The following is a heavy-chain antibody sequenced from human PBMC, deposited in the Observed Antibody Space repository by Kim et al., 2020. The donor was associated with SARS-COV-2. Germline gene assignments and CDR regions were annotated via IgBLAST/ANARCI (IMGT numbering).Heavy chain of an antibody. CDR2: IYYSGST. CDR3: ARHEKMWGGGTDTAMVSGYSFDI. CDR1: GGSISSSSYY. V-gene: IGHV4-39*01. J-gene: IGHJ3*02. Sequence: GSLRLSCTVSGGSISSSSYYWGWIRQPPGKGLEWIGSIYYSGSTYYNPSLKSRVTISVDTSKNQFSLKLSSVTAADTAVYYCARHEKMWGGGTDTAMVSGYSFDIWGQGTMVTVSS. D-gene: IGHD5-18*01.